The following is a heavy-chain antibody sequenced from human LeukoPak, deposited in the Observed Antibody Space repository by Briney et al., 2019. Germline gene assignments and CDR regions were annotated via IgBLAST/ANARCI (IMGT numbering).Heavy chain of an antibody. D-gene: IGHD3-22*01. CDR3: ARLRGAYYDSEQGADAFDI. Sequence: PGGSLRLSCAASGFTFSRNNMHWVRQAPGKGLEWVAFIQYDGKNEYYADSAKGRFTISKDNSKNTLYLQMNSLKAEDTAVYYCARLRGAYYDSEQGADAFDIWGQGTMVTVSS. V-gene: IGHV3-30*02. CDR1: GFTFSRNN. CDR2: IQYDGKNE. J-gene: IGHJ3*02.